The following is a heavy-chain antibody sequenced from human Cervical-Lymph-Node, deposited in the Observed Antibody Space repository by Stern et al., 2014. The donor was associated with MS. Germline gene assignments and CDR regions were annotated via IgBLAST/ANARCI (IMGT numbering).Heavy chain of an antibody. Sequence: VQLVESGAEVKKPGASVKVSCKASGYTFTSYGISWVRQAPGQGLEWMGWISAYNGNTNYAQKLQGRVPRTTDTSTSTAYMELRSLRSDDTAVYYCARGYYDFWSGSFYYFDYWGQGTLVTVSS. V-gene: IGHV1-18*01. CDR1: GYTFTSYG. CDR2: ISAYNGNT. D-gene: IGHD3-3*01. CDR3: ARGYYDFWSGSFYYFDY. J-gene: IGHJ4*02.